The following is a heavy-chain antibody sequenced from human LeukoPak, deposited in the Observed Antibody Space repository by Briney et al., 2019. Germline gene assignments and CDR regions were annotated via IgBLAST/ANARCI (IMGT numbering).Heavy chain of an antibody. D-gene: IGHD6-19*01. CDR3: ARWGYSRGWFYFDC. Sequence: PGGSLRLSCAASGFTFSNHWMSGVRQAPGKGLEWVANIKQDGSEKYYVDSVKGRFTISRDNGKNSLFLQMNSLRAEDTAVYYCARWGYSRGWFYFDCWGQGTLVTVSS. CDR2: IKQDGSEK. V-gene: IGHV3-7*04. CDR1: GFTFSNHW. J-gene: IGHJ4*02.